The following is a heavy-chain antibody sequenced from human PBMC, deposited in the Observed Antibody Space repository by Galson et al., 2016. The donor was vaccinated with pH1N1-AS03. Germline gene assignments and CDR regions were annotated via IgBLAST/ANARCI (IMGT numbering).Heavy chain of an antibody. D-gene: IGHD2-15*01. CDR3: ARHASPTLHSYHFDF. V-gene: IGHV5-51*01. CDR2: IFPGDSDV. CDR1: GYIFSNYW. Sequence: QSGAEVKKPGESLKISCQASGYIFSNYWIAWVRQMPGKGLQWMGIIFPGDSDVRYNPSFQGQVTISADKSINTAYLQWCSLKASDTATYYCARHASPTLHSYHFDFWGRGTLATVSS. J-gene: IGHJ4*02.